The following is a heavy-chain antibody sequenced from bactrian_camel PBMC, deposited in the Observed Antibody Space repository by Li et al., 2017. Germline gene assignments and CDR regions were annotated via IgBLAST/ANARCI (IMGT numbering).Heavy chain of an antibody. J-gene: IGHJ4*01. CDR1: GAATTSILC. V-gene: IGHV3S57*01. Sequence: HVQLVEYGGGSVQAGGSLTLSCGASGAATTSILCMAWFRQAPGKEREGVATIGRYGDTVYRDSVKGRFTISKNNGKNTLALQMNNLEPEDSAMYFCASSHPTLPGPCALDTTFPYWGQGTQVTVS. CDR3: ASSHPTLPGPCALDTTFPY. CDR2: IGRYGDT. D-gene: IGHD1*01.